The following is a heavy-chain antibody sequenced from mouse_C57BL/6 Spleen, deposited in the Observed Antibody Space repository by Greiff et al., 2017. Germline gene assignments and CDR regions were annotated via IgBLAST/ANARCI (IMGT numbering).Heavy chain of an antibody. D-gene: IGHD1-1*01. Sequence: QVQLQQSGAELARPGASVKLSCKASGYTFTSYGISWVKQRTGQGLEWIGEIYPRSGNTYYNEKFKGKATLTADKSSSTAYMELRSLTSEDSAVYFCARHYYGSRDAMDYWGQGTSVTVSS. CDR3: ARHYYGSRDAMDY. CDR1: GYTFTSYG. CDR2: IYPRSGNT. J-gene: IGHJ4*01. V-gene: IGHV1-81*01.